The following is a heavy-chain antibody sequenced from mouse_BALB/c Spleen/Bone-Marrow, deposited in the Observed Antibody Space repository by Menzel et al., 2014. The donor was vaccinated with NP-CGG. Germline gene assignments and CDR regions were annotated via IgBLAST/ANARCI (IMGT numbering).Heavy chain of an antibody. CDR2: IYPEDGDT. J-gene: IGHJ4*01. V-gene: IGHV1-82*01. Sequence: VQLQQSGPELVKPGASVKISCKPSGYTFXYSWMNWVRQRPGQGLEWIGRIYPEDGDTNYNGRFKGKATLTADKSSNTTYIQLSSLTSVDSAVYFCARNPHYYAMDYWGQGTSVTVSS. CDR3: ARNPHYYAMDY. CDR1: GYTFXYSW.